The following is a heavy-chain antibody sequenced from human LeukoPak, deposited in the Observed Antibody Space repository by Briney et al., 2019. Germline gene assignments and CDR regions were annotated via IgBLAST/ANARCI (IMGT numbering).Heavy chain of an antibody. CDR3: TRGGGYTYGYSFDY. Sequence: GGSLRLSCAASGFTFRSYAMRWVRQAPGKGLEWMAVISFDGSNQYYADSVKGRFTISRDNSESTLYLQMNSLRAEDTAVFYCTRGGGYTYGYSFDYWGQGALVTVSS. J-gene: IGHJ4*02. CDR2: ISFDGSNQ. D-gene: IGHD5-18*01. V-gene: IGHV3-30-3*01. CDR1: GFTFRSYA.